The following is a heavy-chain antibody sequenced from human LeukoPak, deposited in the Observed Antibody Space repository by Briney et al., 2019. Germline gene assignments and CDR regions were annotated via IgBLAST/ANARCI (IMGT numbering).Heavy chain of an antibody. Sequence: GGSLRLSCAASGFTFSSYALSWVRQAPGKGLEWVSAISGSGGSTYYADSVKGRFTISRDNSKNTLYLQMNSLRAEDTAVYYCGVSSGWDGYYGMDVWGQGTTVTVSS. CDR3: GVSSGWDGYYGMDV. CDR1: GFTFSSYA. D-gene: IGHD6-19*01. CDR2: ISGSGGST. V-gene: IGHV3-23*01. J-gene: IGHJ6*02.